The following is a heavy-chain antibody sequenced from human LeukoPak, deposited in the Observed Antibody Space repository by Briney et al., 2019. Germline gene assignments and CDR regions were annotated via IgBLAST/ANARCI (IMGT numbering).Heavy chain of an antibody. CDR1: GVSISSYY. J-gene: IGHJ3*01. CDR2: IYYSGST. Sequence: SETLSLTCTVSGVSISSYYWSWIRQPPGKGLEWIGYIYYSGSTNYNPSLKSRVTISLDTSKNQFSLKLSSVTAADTAVYYCARHDGSSWYYAFDVWGQGAMVTVSS. CDR3: ARHDGSSWYYAFDV. D-gene: IGHD6-13*01. V-gene: IGHV4-59*08.